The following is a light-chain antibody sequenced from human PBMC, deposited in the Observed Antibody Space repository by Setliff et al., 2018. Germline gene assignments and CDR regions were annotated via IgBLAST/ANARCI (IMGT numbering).Light chain of an antibody. CDR1: QGIDKY. CDR2: GAS. J-gene: IGKJ1*01. CDR3: QKYDNAPWT. V-gene: IGKV1-27*01. Sequence: PSSLSASVGDRVTITCRASQGIDKYVAWYQQRPGSAPKLLIYGASILQSGVPSRFSGSGFGTDFFLTINSLQPEDVATYYCQKYDNAPWTFGQGTKVDIK.